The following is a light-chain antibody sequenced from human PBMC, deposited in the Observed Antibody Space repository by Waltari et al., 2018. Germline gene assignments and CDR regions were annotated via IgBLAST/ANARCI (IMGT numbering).Light chain of an antibody. CDR3: QQRSNWSWT. CDR2: DAS. V-gene: IGKV3-11*01. Sequence: EIVLTQSPVTLSLSPGERATLSCRASQIVSSYLAWYQQKPGQAPRLLIYDASNRATGIPARFSGSGSGTDFTLTISSLEPEDFAVYYCQQRSNWSWTFGQGTKVEIK. CDR1: QIVSSY. J-gene: IGKJ1*01.